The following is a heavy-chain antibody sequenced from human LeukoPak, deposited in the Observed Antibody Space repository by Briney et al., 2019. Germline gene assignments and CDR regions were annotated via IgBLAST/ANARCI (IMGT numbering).Heavy chain of an antibody. CDR1: GGSFSGYY. CDR2: INHSGST. Sequence: PSETLSLTCAVYGGSFSGYYWSWIRQPPGKGLEWIGEINHSGSTNYNPPLKSRVTISVDTSKTQFSLKLSSVTAADTAVYYCARGGRAVEKIWFDPWGQGTLVTVSS. J-gene: IGHJ5*02. D-gene: IGHD5-24*01. CDR3: ARGGRAVEKIWFDP. V-gene: IGHV4-34*01.